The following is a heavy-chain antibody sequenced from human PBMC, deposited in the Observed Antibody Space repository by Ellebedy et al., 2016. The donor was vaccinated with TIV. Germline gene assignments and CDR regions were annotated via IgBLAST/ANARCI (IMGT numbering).Heavy chain of an antibody. CDR1: GFTFTSSA. CDR3: AAAYCGGDCYSTAYYYYGMDV. CDR2: IVVGSGNT. V-gene: IGHV1-58*01. J-gene: IGHJ6*02. Sequence: SAKVSCKASGFTFTSSAVQWVRQARGQRLEWIGWIVVGSGNTNYAQKLQERVTITRDMSTRTAYMELSSLRSEDTAVYYCAAAYCGGDCYSTAYYYYGMDVWGQGTTVTVSS. D-gene: IGHD2-21*02.